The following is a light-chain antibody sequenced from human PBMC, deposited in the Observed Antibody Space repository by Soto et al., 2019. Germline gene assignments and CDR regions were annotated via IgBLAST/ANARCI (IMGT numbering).Light chain of an antibody. CDR2: DAS. Sequence: EIVLTQSPATLSLSPGERATLSCRASQSVSSYLAWYQRKPGQAPRLLIYDASNRATDIPARFSGSGSGTDFTLTISLLAPEDSAVYYCQQRSNSYTFGQGTKLEIK. CDR3: QQRSNSYT. V-gene: IGKV3-11*01. CDR1: QSVSSY. J-gene: IGKJ2*01.